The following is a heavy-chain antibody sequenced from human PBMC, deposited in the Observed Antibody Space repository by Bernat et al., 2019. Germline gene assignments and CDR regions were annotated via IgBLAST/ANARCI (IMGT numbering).Heavy chain of an antibody. J-gene: IGHJ4*02. CDR2: ISYDGSNK. CDR3: ANVRYCSGGGCYTFEY. V-gene: IGHV3-30*18. CDR1: GFTFSTYG. Sequence: QVQLVESGGGVVQPGRSLRLSCAASGFTFSTYGMHWVRQAPGKGLEWVAVISYDGSNKYYADSVKGRLTISRDNSKNTLYLQMDSLRTEDTAVYYFANVRYCSGGGCYTFEYWGQGTQVTVSS. D-gene: IGHD2-15*01.